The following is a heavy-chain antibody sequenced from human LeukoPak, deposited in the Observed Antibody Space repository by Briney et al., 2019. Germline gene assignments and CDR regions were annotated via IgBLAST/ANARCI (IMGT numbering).Heavy chain of an antibody. D-gene: IGHD6-13*01. J-gene: IGHJ5*02. V-gene: IGHV1-18*01. CDR2: ISAYTGNT. Sequence: ASVKVSCKASGYTFTSYGINWVRQAPGQGLEWMGWISAYTGNTNYAQKLQGRVTMTTDTSTSTAFMELRSLTSDDTAVYYCARDLGVHSSTGVWWFDPWGQGTLVTVSS. CDR1: GYTFTSYG. CDR3: ARDLGVHSSTGVWWFDP.